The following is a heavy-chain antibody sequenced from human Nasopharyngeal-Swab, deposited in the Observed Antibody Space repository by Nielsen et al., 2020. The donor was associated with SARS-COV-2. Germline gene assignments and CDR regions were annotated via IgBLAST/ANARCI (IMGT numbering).Heavy chain of an antibody. V-gene: IGHV4-30-4*07. D-gene: IGHD4-17*01. CDR2: IYYSGST. CDR3: ASLGGDYGDSRDY. Sequence: WIRQPPGKGLEWIGYIYYSGSTYYNPSLKSRVTISVDTSKIQFSLKLSSVTAADTAVYYCASLGGDYGDSRDYWGQGTLVTVSS. J-gene: IGHJ4*02.